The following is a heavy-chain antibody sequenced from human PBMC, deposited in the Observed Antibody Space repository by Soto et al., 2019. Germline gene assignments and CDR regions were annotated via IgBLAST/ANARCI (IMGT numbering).Heavy chain of an antibody. CDR3: ARDLNLGSFDY. CDR1: EFTFSSFS. J-gene: IGHJ4*02. CDR2: ISSSSSTI. Sequence: EVQLVESGGGLVQPGGSLRLSCAASEFTFSSFSKNWVRQAPGKGLEWVSYISSSSSTIYYADSVKGRFTISRDNAKNSLYLQMNSLRAEDTAVYYCARDLNLGSFDYWGQGTLVTVSS. V-gene: IGHV3-48*01.